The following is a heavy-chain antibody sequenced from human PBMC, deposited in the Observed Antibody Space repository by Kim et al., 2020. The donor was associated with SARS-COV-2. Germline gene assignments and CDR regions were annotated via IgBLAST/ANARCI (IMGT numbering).Heavy chain of an antibody. V-gene: IGHV4-39*01. J-gene: IGHJ4*02. CDR3: ARRSDFGVGLTRGFDY. D-gene: IGHD3-3*01. Sequence: SLKRRLPISVDTSKNQFSLKLSSVTAADTAMYYCARRSDFGVGLTRGFDYWGQGTLVTVSS.